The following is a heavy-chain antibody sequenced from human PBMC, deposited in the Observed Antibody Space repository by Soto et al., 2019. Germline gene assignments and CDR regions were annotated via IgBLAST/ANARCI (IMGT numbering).Heavy chain of an antibody. CDR3: ARSYGDYVFWYFDL. CDR2: IYYSGST. V-gene: IGHV4-31*03. D-gene: IGHD4-17*01. Sequence: TLSLPCTVSGGSIRRGGYYWSWIRQHPGKGLEWIGYIYYSGSTYYNPSLKSRVTISVDTSKNQFSLKLSSVTAADTAVYYCARSYGDYVFWYFDLWGRGTLVTVSS. CDR1: GGSIRRGGYY. J-gene: IGHJ2*01.